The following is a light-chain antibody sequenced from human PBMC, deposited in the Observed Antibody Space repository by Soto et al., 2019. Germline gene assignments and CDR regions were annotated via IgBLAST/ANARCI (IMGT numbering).Light chain of an antibody. CDR2: DVS. J-gene: IGLJ1*01. CDR3: SSYTSSSTLYV. V-gene: IGLV2-14*01. Sequence: QSALTQPASVSGSPGQSITISCTGTSSDVGGYNYVSWYQQHPGKAPKLMIYDVSNRPSGVSNRFSGSKSGNXASXXISGXQXEDEADYYCSSYTSSSTLYVFGTGTKLTVL. CDR1: SSDVGGYNY.